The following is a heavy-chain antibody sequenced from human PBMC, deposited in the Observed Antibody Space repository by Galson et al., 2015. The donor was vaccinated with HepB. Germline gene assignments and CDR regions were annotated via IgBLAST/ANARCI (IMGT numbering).Heavy chain of an antibody. CDR1: GGTFSSYT. CDR2: IIPILGIA. Sequence: SVKVSCKASGGTFSSYTISWVRQAPGQGLEWMGRIIPILGIANYAQKFQGRVTITADKSTSTAYMELSSLRSEDTAVYYCARDWIQLIGMDVWGQGTTVTVSS. CDR3: ARDWIQLIGMDV. D-gene: IGHD5-18*01. J-gene: IGHJ6*02. V-gene: IGHV1-69*04.